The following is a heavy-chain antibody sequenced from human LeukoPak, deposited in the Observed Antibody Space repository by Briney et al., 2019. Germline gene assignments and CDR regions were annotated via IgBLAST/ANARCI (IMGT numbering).Heavy chain of an antibody. CDR2: IYHSGSA. V-gene: IGHV4-4*02. Sequence: SGTLSLTCGVSGGSISSNNWWSWVRQPPGQGLEWIGEIYHSGSANYNPSLKSRVTISVDKSKNQLSLKLISVTAADTAVYYCARHLYAVGLAYWGQGTLVTVSS. CDR3: ARHLYAVGLAY. CDR1: GGSISSNNW. D-gene: IGHD1-26*01. J-gene: IGHJ4*02.